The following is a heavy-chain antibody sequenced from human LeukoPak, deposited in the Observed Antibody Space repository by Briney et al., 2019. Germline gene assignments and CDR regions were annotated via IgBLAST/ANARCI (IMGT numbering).Heavy chain of an antibody. V-gene: IGHV3-48*03. Sequence: PGGSLRLSCAASGFTLSSYEMNWVRQAPGKGLEWVSYISSSGSTIYYADSVKGRFTISRDNAKNSLYLQMNSPRAEDTAVYYCAELGITMIGGVWGKGTTVTISS. J-gene: IGHJ6*04. D-gene: IGHD3-10*02. CDR3: AELGITMIGGV. CDR2: ISSSGSTI. CDR1: GFTLSSYE.